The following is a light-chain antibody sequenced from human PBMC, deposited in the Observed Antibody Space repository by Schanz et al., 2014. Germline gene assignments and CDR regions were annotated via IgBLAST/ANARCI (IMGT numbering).Light chain of an antibody. CDR1: HSVRTN. Sequence: VVATQSPGTLSVFPGERATLSCRASHSVRTNLAWYQQKPGQPPRLLIFDASTRASGVPLRFSGSGSGTEFALTITSLQSEDFAVYYCQQYNNRQTFGQGTKVES. V-gene: IGKV3-15*01. CDR3: QQYNNRQT. CDR2: DAS. J-gene: IGKJ1*01.